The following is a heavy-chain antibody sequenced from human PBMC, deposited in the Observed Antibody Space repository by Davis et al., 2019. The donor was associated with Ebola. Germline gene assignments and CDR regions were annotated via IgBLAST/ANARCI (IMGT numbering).Heavy chain of an antibody. D-gene: IGHD6-13*01. CDR2: ISTYNGNT. Sequence: ASVQVSCQASGYTFTSYGISWVRQAPRQGLEWMGWISTYNGNTNFAQKLQGRVTMTTDTSTSSAYMELRSLRSDDTAVYYGARMAAAGTKLDVWGQGTTVTVSS. CDR1: GYTFTSYG. J-gene: IGHJ6*02. CDR3: ARMAAAGTKLDV. V-gene: IGHV1-18*04.